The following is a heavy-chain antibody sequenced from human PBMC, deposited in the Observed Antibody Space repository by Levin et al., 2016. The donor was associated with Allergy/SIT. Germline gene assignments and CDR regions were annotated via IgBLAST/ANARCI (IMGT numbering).Heavy chain of an antibody. J-gene: IGHJ6*02. V-gene: IGHV4-61*02. Sequence: WIRQPPGKGLEWIGRIYTSGSTNYNPSLKSRVTISVDTSKNQFSLKLSSVTAADTAVYYCARDHLADYDFWSGYWGTYYYYGMDVWGQGTTVTVSS. CDR2: IYTSGST. CDR3: ARDHLADYDFWSGYWGTYYYYGMDV. D-gene: IGHD3-3*01.